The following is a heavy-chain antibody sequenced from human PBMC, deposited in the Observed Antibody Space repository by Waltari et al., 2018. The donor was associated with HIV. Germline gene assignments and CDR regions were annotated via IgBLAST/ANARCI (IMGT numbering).Heavy chain of an antibody. V-gene: IGHV3-23*01. CDR2: IGVGHDT. Sequence: LLESGGGLGQPGGSLSLSCAASGFTFSHYAMNWVRQAPGKGLGWVSHIGVGHDTYYADSVKGRFTASRDDSKSTLYLQLNSLRAEDTALYFCAKDAFARNGIFDAFDVWGLGTRVTVSS. CDR3: AKDAFARNGIFDAFDV. J-gene: IGHJ3*01. D-gene: IGHD2-8*01. CDR1: GFTFSHYA.